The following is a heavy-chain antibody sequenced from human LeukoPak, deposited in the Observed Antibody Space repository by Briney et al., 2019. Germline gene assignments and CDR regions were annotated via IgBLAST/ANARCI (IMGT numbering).Heavy chain of an antibody. V-gene: IGHV4-39*01. CDR2: IYYSGST. CDR1: GGSISSSSYY. D-gene: IGHD3-22*01. Sequence: SETLSLTCTVSGGSISSSSYYWGWIRQPPGKGLEWIGSIYYSGSTYYNPSLKSRVTISVDTSKNQFSLKLSSVTAADTAVYYCARRGDGSGTLPSGFDYWGQGTLVTVSS. J-gene: IGHJ4*02. CDR3: ARRGDGSGTLPSGFDY.